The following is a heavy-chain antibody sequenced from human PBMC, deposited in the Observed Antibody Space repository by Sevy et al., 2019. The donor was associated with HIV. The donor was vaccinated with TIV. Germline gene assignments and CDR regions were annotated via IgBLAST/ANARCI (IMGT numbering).Heavy chain of an antibody. CDR3: ARKIGYYYYYGMDV. V-gene: IGHV3-48*03. CDR1: GFTLRSYE. J-gene: IGHJ6*02. Sequence: GGSLRLSCEGSGFTLRSYEMNWVRQAPGKGLEWISYIYASGSTIYYSDSVRGRFTISRDDAKNSLYLQMDDLRVDDTATYYCARKIGYYYYYGMDVWGQGTTVTVSS. CDR2: IYASGSTI.